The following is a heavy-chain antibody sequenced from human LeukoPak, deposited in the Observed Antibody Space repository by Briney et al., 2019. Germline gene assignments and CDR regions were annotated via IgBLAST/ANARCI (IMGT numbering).Heavy chain of an antibody. CDR1: GYTLTSYG. V-gene: IGHV1-18*01. CDR2: ISAYNGNT. D-gene: IGHD3-22*01. J-gene: IGHJ4*02. Sequence: GGSVKVSCTASGYTLTSYGISWVRQAPAQGREWMGWISAYNGNTNYAQRLQGRVTITTDTSTSTAYMELRSLRSDDTSVYYCARDDHYCDSSGDIDYWGQGTLVTVSS. CDR3: ARDDHYCDSSGDIDY.